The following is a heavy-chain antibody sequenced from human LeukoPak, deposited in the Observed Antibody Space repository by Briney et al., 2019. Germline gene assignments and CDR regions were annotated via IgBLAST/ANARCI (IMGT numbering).Heavy chain of an antibody. CDR3: AKDQGVQYYYDSSGKENDY. CDR2: ISYDGSNK. Sequence: GESLRLSCTASGFTFSNFWMGWVRQAPGKGLEWVAVISYDGSNKYYADSVKGRFTISRDNSKNTLYLQMNSLRAEDTAVYYCAKDQGVQYYYDSSGKENDYWGQGTLVTVSS. J-gene: IGHJ4*02. D-gene: IGHD3-22*01. V-gene: IGHV3-30*18. CDR1: GFTFSNFW.